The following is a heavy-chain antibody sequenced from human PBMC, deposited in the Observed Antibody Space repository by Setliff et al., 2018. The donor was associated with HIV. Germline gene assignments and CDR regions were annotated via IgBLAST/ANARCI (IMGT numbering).Heavy chain of an antibody. CDR3: AREVTSFEAFDL. CDR1: GFTFSDHN. CDR2: ISKSGDYS. Sequence: LRLSCAASGFTFSDHNMNWVRQAPGKGLEWVSYISKSGDYSNYADSVRGRFTISRDNAKNSLYLQMSSLRAEDTAVYYCAREVTSFEAFDLWGQGTMVTVSS. D-gene: IGHD2-21*02. J-gene: IGHJ3*01. V-gene: IGHV3-11*05.